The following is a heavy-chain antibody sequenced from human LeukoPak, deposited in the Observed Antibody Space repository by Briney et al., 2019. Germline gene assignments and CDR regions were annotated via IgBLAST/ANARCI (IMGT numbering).Heavy chain of an antibody. CDR3: ARESLSHGDYFDY. CDR2: IYYSGST. V-gene: IGHV4-59*11. D-gene: IGHD4-17*01. CDR1: GGSISSHY. Sequence: PSETLSLTFTVSGGSISSHYWSWIRQPPGKGLEWIGYIYYSGSTNYNPSLKSRVTISVDTSKNQFSLKLSSVTAADTAVYCCARESLSHGDYFDYWGQGTLVTVSS. J-gene: IGHJ4*02.